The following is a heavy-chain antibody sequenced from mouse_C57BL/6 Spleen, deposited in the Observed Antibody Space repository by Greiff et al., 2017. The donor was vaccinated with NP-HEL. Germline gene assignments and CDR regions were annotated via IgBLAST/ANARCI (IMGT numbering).Heavy chain of an antibody. Sequence: QVQLQQPGAELVMPGASVKLSCKASGYTFTSYWMHWVKQRPGQGLEWIGEIDPSDSCTNYTQKFKGQSTLTVYHYSSPAYMQLSSLTSEDSAVYYCARRHYGNYELDWGQGTTLTVSS. V-gene: IGHV1-69*01. J-gene: IGHJ2*01. CDR2: IDPSDSCT. CDR1: GYTFTSYW. CDR3: ARRHYGNYELD. D-gene: IGHD2-1*01.